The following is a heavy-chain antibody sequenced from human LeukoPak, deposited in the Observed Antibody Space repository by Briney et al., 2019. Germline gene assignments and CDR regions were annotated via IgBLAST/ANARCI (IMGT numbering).Heavy chain of an antibody. CDR3: TTDLAFFH. D-gene: IGHD2/OR15-2a*01. V-gene: IGHV3-15*07. CDR2: IKSKTNGGAT. CDR1: GFTFSSYA. J-gene: IGHJ4*02. Sequence: GGSLRLSCAASGFTFSSYAMNWVRQAPGKGLEWVGRIKSKTNGGATDYAAPVKGRFTISRDDSKNTLYLEVNSLKTEDTAVYFCTTDLAFFHWGQGTLVTVSS.